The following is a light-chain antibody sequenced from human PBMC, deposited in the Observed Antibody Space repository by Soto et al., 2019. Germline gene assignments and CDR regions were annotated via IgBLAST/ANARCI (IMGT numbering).Light chain of an antibody. J-gene: IGKJ1*01. V-gene: IGKV3-15*01. CDR1: QSVSSN. CDR3: QQYNNWPPWT. Sequence: EMVLTQSPATLSLSPGERATLCSRGSQSVSSNLAWYQQKPGQAPRLLIYGASTRATGIPARFSGSGSRTEFTLTISSLQSEDFAVYYCQQYNNWPPWTFGQGTKVDIK. CDR2: GAS.